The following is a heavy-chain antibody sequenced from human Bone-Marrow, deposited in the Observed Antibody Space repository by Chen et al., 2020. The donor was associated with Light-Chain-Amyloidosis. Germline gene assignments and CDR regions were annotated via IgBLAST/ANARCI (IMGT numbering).Heavy chain of an antibody. D-gene: IGHD2-2*02. CDR2: ISESGSNT. J-gene: IGHJ4*02. CDR3: AKQYLIGG. Sequence: EVRLLESGGDLVQPGESLRLSCVASGFSFKDHAMNWVRQAPGQGLEWVSSISESGSNTDYIDSVRGRFTISRDNYNIILFLQLRSLRVEDTAVYYCAKQYLIGGWGQGTLITVSS. V-gene: IGHV3-23*01. CDR1: GFSFKDHA.